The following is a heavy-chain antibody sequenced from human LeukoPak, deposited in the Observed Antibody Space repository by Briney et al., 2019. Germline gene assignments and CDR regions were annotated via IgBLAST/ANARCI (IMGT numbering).Heavy chain of an antibody. CDR1: GFSVSSNY. Sequence: GGSLRLSCAASGFSVSSNYISCGLRPPAGGLLECTVINSGGSTYYADSVKGRFTISRDNSKNKLYLQMNSLRAEDTAVYYCARGIAVAANEDRFDPWGQGTLVTVSS. D-gene: IGHD6-13*01. V-gene: IGHV3-53*01. CDR3: ARGIAVAANEDRFDP. CDR2: INSGGST. J-gene: IGHJ5*02.